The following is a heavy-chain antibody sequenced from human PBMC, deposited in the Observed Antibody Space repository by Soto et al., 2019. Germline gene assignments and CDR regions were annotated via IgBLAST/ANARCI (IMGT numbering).Heavy chain of an antibody. CDR3: ARHGITMVRGVIISSYYYYGMDV. Sequence: SETLSLTCTVSGGSISSSSYYWDWIRQPPGKGLEWIGSIYYSGSTYYNPSLKSRVTISVDTSKNQFSLKLSSVTAADTAVYYCARHGITMVRGVIISSYYYYGMDVWGQGTTVTASS. J-gene: IGHJ6*02. V-gene: IGHV4-39*01. CDR1: GGSISSSSYY. D-gene: IGHD3-10*01. CDR2: IYYSGST.